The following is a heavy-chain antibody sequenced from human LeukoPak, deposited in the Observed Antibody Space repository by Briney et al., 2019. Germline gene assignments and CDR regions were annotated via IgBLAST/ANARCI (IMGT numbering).Heavy chain of an antibody. CDR2: IYTSGST. D-gene: IGHD3-3*01. V-gene: IGHV4-61*02. CDR3: AREAIFGVVIPDY. J-gene: IGHJ4*02. Sequence: PSQTLSLTCTVSGGSISSGSYYWSWIRQPAGKGLEWIGRIYTSGSTNYNPSLKSRVTISVDTSKNQFSLKLSSVTAADTAVYYCAREAIFGVVIPDYWGQGTLVTVSS. CDR1: GGSISSGSYY.